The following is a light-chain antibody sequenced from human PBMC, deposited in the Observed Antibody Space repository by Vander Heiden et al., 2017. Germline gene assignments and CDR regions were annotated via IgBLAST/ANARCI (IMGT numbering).Light chain of an antibody. V-gene: IGKV1-5*01. Sequence: DIQMTQSPSTLSASVGDRVTITCRASQSISQWLAWYQQKPGRAPKLRIYDVSSLESGVPSRFSGSGSGTEFTLTISSLQPDDFATYYCQQYNSYSRTFGQGTKVEIK. CDR2: DVS. J-gene: IGKJ1*01. CDR1: QSISQW. CDR3: QQYNSYSRT.